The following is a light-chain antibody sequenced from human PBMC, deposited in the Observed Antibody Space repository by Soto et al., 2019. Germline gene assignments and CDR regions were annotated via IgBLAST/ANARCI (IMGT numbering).Light chain of an antibody. CDR2: RNN. CDR3: AAWDDSPSGYV. CDR1: SSNIGRNR. V-gene: IGLV1-47*01. Sequence: QSSLTEPPSPAGTPGQRVTIPCSGSSSNIGRNRVSWYQHLPGTAPKLLIYRNNQRPSGVPDRFSGSKSGTSASLAISGLRSEDEDDYYCAAWDDSPSGYVFGTGTKVTVL. J-gene: IGLJ1*01.